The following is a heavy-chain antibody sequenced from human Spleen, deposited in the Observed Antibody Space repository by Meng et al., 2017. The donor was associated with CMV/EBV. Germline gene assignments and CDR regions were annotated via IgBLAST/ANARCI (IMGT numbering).Heavy chain of an antibody. CDR1: GGSISSGDYY. Sequence: SLPCTVAGGSISSGDYYWSWIRQPPGKGLEWIGYIYYSGSTYYNPSLKSRVTISVDTSKNQFSLKLSSVTAADTAVYYCARDKTFDYWGQGTLVTVSS. CDR3: ARDKTFDY. J-gene: IGHJ4*02. V-gene: IGHV4-30-4*08. CDR2: IYYSGST.